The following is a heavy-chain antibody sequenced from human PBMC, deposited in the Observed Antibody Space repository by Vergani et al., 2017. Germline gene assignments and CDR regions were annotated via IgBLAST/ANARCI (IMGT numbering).Heavy chain of an antibody. J-gene: IGHJ4*02. CDR3: ARLSKRVVAGY. D-gene: IGHD2-15*01. Sequence: QLQLPESGPGLVKPSETLSLTCTVSGGSISSSSYYWGWIRQPPGKGLEWIGSIYYSGSTYYNPSLKSRVTISIDTSKNQFSLKLSSVTAADTAVYYCARLSKRVVAGYWGQGTLVTVSS. CDR2: IYYSGST. V-gene: IGHV4-39*01. CDR1: GGSISSSSYY.